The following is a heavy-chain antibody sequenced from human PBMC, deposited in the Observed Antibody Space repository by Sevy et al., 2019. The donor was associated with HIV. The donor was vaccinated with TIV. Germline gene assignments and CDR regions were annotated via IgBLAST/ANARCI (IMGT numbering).Heavy chain of an antibody. CDR2: DSTTGST. CDR3: ARDDWVVGGGSNWFET. V-gene: IGHV4-4*07. J-gene: IGHJ5*02. CDR1: SASLSAYY. D-gene: IGHD3-10*01. Sequence: SETLSLTCTVSSASLSAYYWSWIRQPAGKGLEWIGRDSTTGSTNYNPSLKSRVSMSLDTSKNHFSLNLRSVTAADTAIYYCARDDWVVGGGSNWFETWGQGVLVTVSS.